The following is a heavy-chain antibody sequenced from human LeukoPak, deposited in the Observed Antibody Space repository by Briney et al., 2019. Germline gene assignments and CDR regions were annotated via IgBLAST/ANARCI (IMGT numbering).Heavy chain of an antibody. V-gene: IGHV3-23*01. CDR3: AKDRRSWYYFDY. J-gene: IGHJ4*02. D-gene: IGHD6-13*01. Sequence: GGSLRLSCATSGFSFSSYAMSWVRQAPGKGLEWVSSIINSDGTTFYADSVKGRFTMSRDTSQNTLYLQMNSLRAEDTAVYYCAKDRRSWYYFDYWGQGTLVTVSS. CDR1: GFSFSSYA. CDR2: IINSDGTT.